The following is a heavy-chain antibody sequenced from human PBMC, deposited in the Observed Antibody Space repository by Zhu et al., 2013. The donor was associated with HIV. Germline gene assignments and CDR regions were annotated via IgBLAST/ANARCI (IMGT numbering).Heavy chain of an antibody. CDR3: AREQCSSTTCYQYMDV. J-gene: IGHJ6*03. V-gene: IGHV1-2*02. CDR1: GYHFPGYY. Sequence: QARLVQSGAEVKKPGASVKVSCKASGYHFPGYYMHWVRQAPGQGLEWMGWINPNSGGTNYAQKFQGRVTMTRDTSISTAYMELSRLRSDDTAVYYCAREQCSSTTCYQYMDVWGKGTTVTVSS. D-gene: IGHD2-2*01. CDR2: INPNSGGT.